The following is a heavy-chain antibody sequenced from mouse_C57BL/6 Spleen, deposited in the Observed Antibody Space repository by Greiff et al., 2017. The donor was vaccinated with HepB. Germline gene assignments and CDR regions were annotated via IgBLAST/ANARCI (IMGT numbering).Heavy chain of an antibody. V-gene: IGHV1-50*01. D-gene: IGHD2-1*01. CDR1: GYTFTSYW. J-gene: IGHJ4*01. CDR3: ARYYYGNYVGAMDY. CDR2: IDPSDSYT. Sequence: QVQLQQPGAELVKPGASVKLSCKASGYTFTSYWMQWVKQRPGQGLEWIGEIDPSDSYTNYNQKFKGKATLTVDTSSSTAYMQLSSLTSEDSAVYYCARYYYGNYVGAMDYWGQGTSVTVSS.